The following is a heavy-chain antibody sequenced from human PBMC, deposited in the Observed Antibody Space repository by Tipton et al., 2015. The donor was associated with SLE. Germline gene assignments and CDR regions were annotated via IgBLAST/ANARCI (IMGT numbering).Heavy chain of an antibody. CDR3: ARDENLTENDY. V-gene: IGHV1-18*01. J-gene: IGHJ4*02. CDR1: GGTFSSYP. CDR2: ISVYHGNT. D-gene: IGHD7-27*01. Sequence: QVQLVQSGAEVKKPGSSVKVSCKASGGTFSSYPISWVRQAPGQGLEWMGWISVYHGNTKYGQKLQGRVTMTTDTSTSTAYMELRSLRADETAVYYCARDENLTENDYWGQGTLVTVSS.